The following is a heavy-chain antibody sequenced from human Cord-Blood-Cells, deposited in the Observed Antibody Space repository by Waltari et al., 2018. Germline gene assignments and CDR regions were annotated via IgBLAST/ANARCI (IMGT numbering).Heavy chain of an antibody. CDR1: GGSFSGYY. Sequence: QVQLQQWGAGLLKPSETLSLPCAVYGGSFSGYYWSWIRQPPGKGLEWIGEINHSGSTNYNPSLKSRVTISVDTSKNQFSLKLSSVTAADTAVYYCARGDSSSSPAIFDYWGQGTLVTVSS. CDR3: ARGDSSSSPAIFDY. V-gene: IGHV4-34*01. CDR2: INHSGST. D-gene: IGHD6-6*01. J-gene: IGHJ4*02.